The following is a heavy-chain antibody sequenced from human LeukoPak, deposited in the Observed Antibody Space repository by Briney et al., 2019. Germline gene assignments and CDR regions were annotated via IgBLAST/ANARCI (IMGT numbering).Heavy chain of an antibody. CDR2: ISYDGSNK. J-gene: IGHJ4*02. Sequence: PGGSLRLSCAASGFTFSSYAMHWVRQAPGKGLEWVAVISYDGSNKYYADSVKGRFTISRDNSKNTLYLQMNSLRAEDTAVYYCASRQWLIWGQGTLVTVSS. CDR3: ASRQWLI. D-gene: IGHD6-19*01. V-gene: IGHV3-30*04. CDR1: GFTFSSYA.